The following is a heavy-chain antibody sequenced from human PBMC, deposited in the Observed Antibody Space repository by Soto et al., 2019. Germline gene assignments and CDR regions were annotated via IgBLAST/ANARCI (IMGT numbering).Heavy chain of an antibody. CDR1: GYNFHTYW. D-gene: IGHD4-17*01. CDR3: ARPTDYHYGMQV. J-gene: IGHJ6*02. Sequence: GESLKISCKGSGYNFHTYWISWVRQMPGKGLEWMGFIYPHDSDTRYSPSFRGQVTISADKSINTAYLQWTSLKASDTAIYFCARPTDYHYGMQVWGQGTTVTVSS. V-gene: IGHV5-51*01. CDR2: IYPHDSDT.